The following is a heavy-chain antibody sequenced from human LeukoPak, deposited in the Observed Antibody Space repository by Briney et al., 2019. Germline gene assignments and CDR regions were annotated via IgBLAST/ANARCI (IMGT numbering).Heavy chain of an antibody. J-gene: IGHJ5*02. CDR2: IYYSGST. V-gene: IGHV4-39*01. CDR1: GGSISSSSYY. Sequence: NASETLSLTCTVSGGSISSSSYYWGWIRQPPGKGLEWIGSIYYSGSTYYNPSLKSRVTISVDTSKNQFSLKLSSVTAADTAVYYCATSPNYYDSSGSFWGFDPWGQGTLVTVSS. CDR3: ATSPNYYDSSGSFWGFDP. D-gene: IGHD3-22*01.